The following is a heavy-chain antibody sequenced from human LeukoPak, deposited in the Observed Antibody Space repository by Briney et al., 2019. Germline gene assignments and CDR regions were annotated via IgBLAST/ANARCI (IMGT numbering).Heavy chain of an antibody. CDR2: ISSSSSYI. V-gene: IGHV3-21*01. Sequence: GGSLRLSCAASGFTLSSYSMNWVRQAPGKGLEWVSSISSSSSYIYYADSVKGRFTSSRDNAKNSLYLQMNSLRAEDTAVYYCASSPSTVTVYYMDVWGKGTTVTVSS. D-gene: IGHD4-17*01. CDR1: GFTLSSYS. CDR3: ASSPSTVTVYYMDV. J-gene: IGHJ6*03.